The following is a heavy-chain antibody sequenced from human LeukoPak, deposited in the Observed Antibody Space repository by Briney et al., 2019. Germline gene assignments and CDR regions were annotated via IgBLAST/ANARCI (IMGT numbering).Heavy chain of an antibody. Sequence: PSETLSLTCTVSGGSINGYYWSWIRQPAGKGLEWIGRIYTSGTTNYNPSLKSRVTMSVDTSKNQFSLKLSSVTAADTAVYYCATSGWYLLPGVYWGQGTLVTVSS. V-gene: IGHV4-4*07. CDR1: GGSINGYY. D-gene: IGHD6-19*01. CDR3: ATSGWYLLPGVY. CDR2: IYTSGTT. J-gene: IGHJ4*02.